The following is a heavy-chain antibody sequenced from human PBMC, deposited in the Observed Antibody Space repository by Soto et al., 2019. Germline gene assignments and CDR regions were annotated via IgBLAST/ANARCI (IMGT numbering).Heavy chain of an antibody. CDR1: GFIFNDAS. V-gene: IGHV3-15*01. J-gene: IGHJ4*02. CDR3: TSYPLGYSSFTRCYAWHDY. Sequence: EVQLVESGGGFVKPGGSLRLSCAASGFIFNDASMNWVRQAPGKGLEWVGRIKSETDGGTTDYAAPVKGRFTISRDDSKNTLSLQMNSLQTEDTAVYYCTSYPLGYSSFTRCYAWHDYWGQGTLVTVSP. D-gene: IGHD2-2*01. CDR2: IKSETDGGTT.